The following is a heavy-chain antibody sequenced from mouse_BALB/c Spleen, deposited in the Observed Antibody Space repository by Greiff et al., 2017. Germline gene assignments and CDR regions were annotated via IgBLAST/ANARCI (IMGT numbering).Heavy chain of an antibody. Sequence: EVQLQESGTVLARPGASVKMSCKASGYSFTSYWMHWVKQRPGQGLEWIGAIYPGNSDTSYNQKFKGKAKLTAVTSASTAYMALSSLTNEDSAVYYSTRSALPTYFDYWGQGTTLTVSS. V-gene: IGHV1-5*01. D-gene: IGHD2-10*01. CDR1: GYSFTSYW. CDR3: TRSALPTYFDY. CDR2: IYPGNSDT. J-gene: IGHJ2*01.